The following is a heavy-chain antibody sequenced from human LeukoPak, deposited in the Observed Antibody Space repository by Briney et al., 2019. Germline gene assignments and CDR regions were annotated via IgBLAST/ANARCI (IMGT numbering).Heavy chain of an antibody. CDR2: IYSDGTT. CDR1: GFTVSSNY. J-gene: IGHJ4*02. V-gene: IGHV3-53*01. Sequence: GGSLRLSCAASGFTVSSNYMSWVRQAPGKGLEWVSVIYSDGTTYYTQSVKGRFTISRDNSKNTLYLQMSSLRSEDTAVYYCAKDRGVLMVYAILTDPDYWGQGTLVTVSS. CDR3: AKDRGVLMVYAILTDPDY. D-gene: IGHD2-8*01.